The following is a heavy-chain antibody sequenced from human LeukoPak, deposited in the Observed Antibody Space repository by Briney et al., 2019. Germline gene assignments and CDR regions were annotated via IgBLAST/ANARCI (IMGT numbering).Heavy chain of an antibody. CDR2: INHSGST. Sequence: PSETLSLTCAVYGGSFSGYYWSWIRQPPGKGLEWIGEINHSGSTNYNPSLKSRVTISVDTSKNQFSLKLSSVTAADTAVYYCASLGRSSGYPLFDYWGQGTLVTVSS. CDR3: ASLGRSSGYPLFDY. D-gene: IGHD3-22*01. CDR1: GGSFSGYY. J-gene: IGHJ4*02. V-gene: IGHV4-34*01.